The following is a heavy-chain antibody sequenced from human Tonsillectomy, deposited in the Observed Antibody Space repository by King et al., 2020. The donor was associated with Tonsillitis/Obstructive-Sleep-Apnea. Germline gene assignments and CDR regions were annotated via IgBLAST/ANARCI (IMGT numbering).Heavy chain of an antibody. Sequence: QLQESGPGLVKPSETLSLTCTVSGGSISSYYWSWIRQPPGKGLEWIGYIYYSGSTNYNPSLKSRVTISVDTSKNQFSLKLSSVTAADTAVYYCARATGTTHSLRPFDYWGQGTLVTVSS. V-gene: IGHV4-59*01. J-gene: IGHJ4*02. CDR1: GGSISSYY. CDR3: ARATGTTHSLRPFDY. D-gene: IGHD1-7*01. CDR2: IYYSGST.